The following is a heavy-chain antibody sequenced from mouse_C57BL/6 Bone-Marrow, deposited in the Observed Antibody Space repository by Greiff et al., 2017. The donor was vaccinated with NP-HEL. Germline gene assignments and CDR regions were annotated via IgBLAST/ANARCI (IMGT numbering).Heavy chain of an antibody. V-gene: IGHV1-64*01. CDR1: GYTFTSYW. J-gene: IGHJ4*01. D-gene: IGHD2-5*01. CDR2: IHPNSGST. CDR3: ASLIYSNYDAMDY. Sequence: QVQLKQPGAELVKPGASVKLSCKASGYTFTSYWMHWVKQRPGQGLEWIGMIHPNSGSTNYNEKFKSKATLTVDKSSSTAYMQLSSLTSEDSAVYYCASLIYSNYDAMDYWGQGTSVTVSS.